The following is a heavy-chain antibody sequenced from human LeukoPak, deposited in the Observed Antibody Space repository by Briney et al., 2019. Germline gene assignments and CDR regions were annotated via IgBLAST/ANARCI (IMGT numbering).Heavy chain of an antibody. CDR2: FSRKGGV. CDR1: DDSVTTSL. J-gene: IGHJ4*02. CDR3: ARGNGWKLHDS. Sequence: KASETLSLTCTVSDDSVTTSLCTSVRQYAAKVLEWNARFSRKGGVLYSSAFRNRFTLSVDTSNNQCSLAVSAVTAADTAVYYCARGNGWKLHDSWGEGIQVTVSS. V-gene: IGHV4-4*07. D-gene: IGHD4-23*01.